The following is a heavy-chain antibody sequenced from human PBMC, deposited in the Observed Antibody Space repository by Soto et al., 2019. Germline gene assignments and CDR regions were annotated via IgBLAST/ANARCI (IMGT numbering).Heavy chain of an antibody. D-gene: IGHD3-22*01. CDR1: GGSISSGYYY. CDR3: ARVSNYYDSSGFFDY. J-gene: IGHJ4*02. CDR2: IYYSGST. V-gene: IGHV4-30-4*01. Sequence: SETLSLTCTVSGGSISSGYYYWGWIRQPPGKGLEWIGYIYYSGSTYYNPSLKSRVTISVDTSKNQFSLKLSSVTAADTAVYYCARVSNYYDSSGFFDYWGQGTLVTVSS.